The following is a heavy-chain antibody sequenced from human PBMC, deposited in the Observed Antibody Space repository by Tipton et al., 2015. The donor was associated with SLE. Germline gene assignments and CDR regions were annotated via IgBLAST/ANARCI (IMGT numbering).Heavy chain of an antibody. CDR1: GGSINSGSYY. CDR2: IYTSGST. Sequence: TLSLTCTVSGGSINSGSYYWSWIRQPAGKGLEWIGYIYTSGSTNYNPSLKSRVTISVDTSKNQFSLKLSSVTAADTAVYYCARAKGSPGWFDPWGQGTLVTVSS. D-gene: IGHD6-19*01. J-gene: IGHJ5*02. CDR3: ARAKGSPGWFDP. V-gene: IGHV4-61*09.